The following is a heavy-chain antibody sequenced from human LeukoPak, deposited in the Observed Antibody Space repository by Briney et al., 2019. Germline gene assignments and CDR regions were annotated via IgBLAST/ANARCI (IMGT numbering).Heavy chain of an antibody. CDR2: IYYGGRT. CDR3: ARGSDYGDY. V-gene: IGHV4-59*01. D-gene: IGHD3-3*01. CDR1: GASISSYY. Sequence: PSETLSLTCTVSGASISSYYWSWIRQPPGKGLEWIGYIYYGGRTNYNPSLKSRVTISGDTSKNQLSLKLMSVTAADTAVYYCARGSDYGDYWGQGTLVTVSS. J-gene: IGHJ4*02.